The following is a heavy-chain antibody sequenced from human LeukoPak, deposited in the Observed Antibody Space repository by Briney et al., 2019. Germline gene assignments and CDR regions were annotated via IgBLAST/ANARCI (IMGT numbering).Heavy chain of an antibody. V-gene: IGHV3-30*02. Sequence: GGSLRLSCAASGFTFSSYGIHWVRQAPGKGLEWVAFIRYDGSNKYYADSVKGRFTISRDNSKNTLYLQMNSLRAEDTAVYYCAKDLGSLTVVTPGADYWGQGTLVTVSS. D-gene: IGHD4-23*01. J-gene: IGHJ4*02. CDR1: GFTFSSYG. CDR3: AKDLGSLTVVTPGADY. CDR2: IRYDGSNK.